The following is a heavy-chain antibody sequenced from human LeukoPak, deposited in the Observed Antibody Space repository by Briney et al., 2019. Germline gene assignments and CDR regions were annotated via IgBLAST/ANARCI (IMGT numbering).Heavy chain of an antibody. CDR1: GGSFSGYY. Sequence: SETLSLTCAVYGGSFSGYYWSWIRQPSGKGLEWIGEIDHSGSTNYNPSLESRVTISVDTSKNQFSLKLSSVTAADTAVYYCARGRLAVRGSYLDYWGQGTLVTVSS. CDR2: IDHSGST. CDR3: ARGRLAVRGSYLDY. V-gene: IGHV4-34*01. D-gene: IGHD1-26*01. J-gene: IGHJ4*02.